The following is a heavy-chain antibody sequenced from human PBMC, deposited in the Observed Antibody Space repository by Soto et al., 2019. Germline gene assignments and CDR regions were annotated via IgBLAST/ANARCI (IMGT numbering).Heavy chain of an antibody. Sequence: SETLSLTCAVSGGSISSTNWWSWVRQPPGKGLEWIGEIYHSGSTNYNPSLKSRVTISVDKSKNQFSLKLSSVTAADTAVYYCARAYKYSSNWFDPWGKGTLVT. V-gene: IGHV4-4*02. CDR2: IYHSGST. J-gene: IGHJ5*02. CDR3: ARAYKYSSNWFDP. D-gene: IGHD5-18*01. CDR1: GGSISSTNW.